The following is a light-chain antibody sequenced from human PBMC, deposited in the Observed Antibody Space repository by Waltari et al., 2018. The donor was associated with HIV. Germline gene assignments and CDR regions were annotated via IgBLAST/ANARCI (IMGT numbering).Light chain of an antibody. Sequence: EIVLTQSPGTLSLSPGERATLSCRASQSVSNNYLAWYQHKPGQAPRVLIYGVSSRATGIPDRFSGSGSGTEFTLTISRLEPEDFAVYYCQQYSGSPRTFGQGTKVEFK. CDR1: QSVSNNY. CDR2: GVS. J-gene: IGKJ1*01. V-gene: IGKV3-20*01. CDR3: QQYSGSPRT.